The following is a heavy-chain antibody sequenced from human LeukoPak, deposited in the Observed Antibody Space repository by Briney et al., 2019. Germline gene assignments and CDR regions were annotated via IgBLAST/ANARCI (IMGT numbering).Heavy chain of an antibody. CDR2: ISGSGGST. CDR1: GFTFSSYA. D-gene: IGHD1-26*01. V-gene: IGHV3-23*01. J-gene: IGHJ1*01. Sequence: GGSLRLPCAASGFTFSSYAMSWVRQAPGKGLEWVSAISGSGGSTYYADSVKGRFPISRDNSKNTLYLQMNSLRAEDTAVYYCLGGDSGSYYSEYFQHWGQGTLVTVSS. CDR3: LGGDSGSYYSEYFQH.